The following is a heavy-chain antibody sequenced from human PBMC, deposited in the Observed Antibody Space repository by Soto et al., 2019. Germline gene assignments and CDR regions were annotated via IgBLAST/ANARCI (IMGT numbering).Heavy chain of an antibody. CDR1: GYPFSRYY. D-gene: IGHD1-1*01. J-gene: IGHJ5*02. Sequence: GSVKVSCKASGYPFSRYYIHWVRQAAGQGLEWMGVLNPNSGRTTHAQKFQGRVINPDTSKNQFSLQLNSVTPDGTAVYYCARGTGSLRPWGQGTMVTVSS. CDR2: LNPNSGRT. V-gene: IGHV1-46*01. CDR3: ARGTGSLRP.